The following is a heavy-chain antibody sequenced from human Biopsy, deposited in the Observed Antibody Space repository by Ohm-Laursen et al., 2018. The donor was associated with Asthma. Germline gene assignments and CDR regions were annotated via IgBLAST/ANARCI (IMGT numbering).Heavy chain of an antibody. Sequence: TLSLTCPVSADSISSNNFYWGWIRQPPGKGLEWIATISYTGSTYYNPSLKSRVTISVDTSKNQFSLKLSSVTAADTAVYYCAGHWDWGSFFDYWGQGTPVTVSS. V-gene: IGHV4-39*01. D-gene: IGHD7-27*01. J-gene: IGHJ4*02. CDR3: AGHWDWGSFFDY. CDR1: ADSISSNNFY. CDR2: ISYTGST.